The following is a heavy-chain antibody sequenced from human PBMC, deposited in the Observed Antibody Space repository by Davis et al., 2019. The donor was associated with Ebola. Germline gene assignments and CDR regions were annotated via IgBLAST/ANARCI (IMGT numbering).Heavy chain of an antibody. Sequence: SVKVSCKASGGTFNNYAINWVRQAPGQGLEWMGGIIPIFAPANHAQKFQGRVTITADESSSTAYMELSSLRSEDTAVYYCATSRDGYTPDDYWGQGTLVTVSS. D-gene: IGHD5-24*01. CDR2: IIPIFAPA. J-gene: IGHJ4*02. CDR1: GGTFNNYA. CDR3: ATSRDGYTPDDY. V-gene: IGHV1-69*13.